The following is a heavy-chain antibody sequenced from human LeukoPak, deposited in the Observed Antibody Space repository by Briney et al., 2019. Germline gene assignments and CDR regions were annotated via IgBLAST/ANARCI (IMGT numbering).Heavy chain of an antibody. CDR2: ISSSGSTI. V-gene: IGHV3-11*01. CDR3: ARDPSTIISPSYDSSGFPFDY. D-gene: IGHD3-22*01. CDR1: GFTFSDYY. Sequence: GGSLRLSCAASGFTFSDYYMSWIRQAPGKGLEWVRYISSSGSTIYYADSVKGRFTISRDNAKNSLYLQMNSLRAEDTAVYYCARDPSTIISPSYDSSGFPFDYWGQEPWSPSPQ. J-gene: IGHJ4*01.